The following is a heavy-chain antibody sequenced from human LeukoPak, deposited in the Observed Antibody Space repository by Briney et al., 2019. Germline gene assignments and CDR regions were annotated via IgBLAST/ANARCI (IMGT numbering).Heavy chain of an antibody. V-gene: IGHV1-2*02. CDR2: IDPNSGGT. CDR3: AREASGTSSKIDY. CDR1: GYNFTGYS. J-gene: IGHJ4*02. D-gene: IGHD4-11*01. Sequence: AAVKVSCKASGYNFTGYSMHWVRQAPGQGLEWMGWIDPNSGGTNSAQKFQGRFTMTRDTSISTAYMALSRLRSDDRAVYYCAREASGTSSKIDYWGQGTLVTVSS.